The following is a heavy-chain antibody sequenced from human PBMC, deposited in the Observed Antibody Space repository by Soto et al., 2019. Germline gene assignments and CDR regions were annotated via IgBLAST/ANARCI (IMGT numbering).Heavy chain of an antibody. V-gene: IGHV1-8*01. CDR2: MNPNSGNT. CDR1: GYTFTSYD. CDR3: ARLKQSYAVA. D-gene: IGHD2-2*01. Sequence: QVQLVQSGAEVKKPGASVKVSCKASGYTFTSYDINWVRLATGQGLEWMGWMNPNSGNTAYAQKFQGRVTMTRNNSISRAYIELSSLRSEDTAVYYCARLKQSYAVAWGQGTLVTVSS. J-gene: IGHJ5*02.